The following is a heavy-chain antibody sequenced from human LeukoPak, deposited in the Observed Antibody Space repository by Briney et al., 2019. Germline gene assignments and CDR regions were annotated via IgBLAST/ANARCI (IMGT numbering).Heavy chain of an antibody. V-gene: IGHV3-23*01. Sequence: PGGSLRLSCAASGFTFSSYGMNWVRQAPGKGLEGVSGISGSDGSTYSADSVKGRFTISRDNSKNTLYLQMNSLRAEDTAVYYCAKDSGRLDFDYWGQGTLVTVSS. J-gene: IGHJ4*02. D-gene: IGHD3-16*01. CDR3: AKDSGRLDFDY. CDR1: GFTFSSYG. CDR2: ISGSDGST.